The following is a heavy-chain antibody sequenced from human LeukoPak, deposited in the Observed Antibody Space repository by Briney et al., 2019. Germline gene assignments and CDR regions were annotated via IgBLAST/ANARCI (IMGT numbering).Heavy chain of an antibody. CDR2: IYTSGST. CDR3: AREEEISIAAAVYYYMDV. V-gene: IGHV4-4*07. Sequence: SETLSLTCTVSGGSISSYYWSWIRQPAGKGLEWIGRIYTSGSTNYNPSLKSRVTMSVDTSKNQFSLKLSSVTAADTAVYCCAREEEISIAAAVYYYMDVWGKGTTVTVSS. D-gene: IGHD6-13*01. J-gene: IGHJ6*03. CDR1: GGSISSYY.